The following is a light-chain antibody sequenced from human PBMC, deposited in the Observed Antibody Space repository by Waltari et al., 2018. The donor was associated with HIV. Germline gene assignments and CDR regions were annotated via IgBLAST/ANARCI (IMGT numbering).Light chain of an antibody. CDR3: AAWDDSLNGLWV. CDR1: SSNIGSNT. J-gene: IGLJ3*02. V-gene: IGLV1-44*01. Sequence: QSVLTQPPSASGTPGQRVTISCSGSSSNIGSNTVNWYQQLPGAAPKLLIYSNNPLPSGVPDRVPGSKSGTSASLAISGLQSEDEADYYCAAWDDSLNGLWVFGGGTKLTVL. CDR2: SNN.